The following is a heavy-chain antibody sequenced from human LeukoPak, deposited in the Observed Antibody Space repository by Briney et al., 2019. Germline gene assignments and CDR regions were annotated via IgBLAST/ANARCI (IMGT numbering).Heavy chain of an antibody. Sequence: ASVKVSCKASGYTFSGYYIHWVRQAPGQGLEWMGWINPNSGGTNYAQKFQGRVTMTRDTSISTAYMELSRLRSDDTAVYYCARTDYYYESIGGGMDVWGQGTTVTVSS. CDR2: INPNSGGT. CDR3: ARTDYYYESIGGGMDV. D-gene: IGHD3-22*01. J-gene: IGHJ6*02. CDR1: GYTFSGYY. V-gene: IGHV1-2*02.